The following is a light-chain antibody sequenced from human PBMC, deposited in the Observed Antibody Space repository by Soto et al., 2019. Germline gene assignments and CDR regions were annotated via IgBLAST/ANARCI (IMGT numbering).Light chain of an antibody. Sequence: QSALTQPASVSGSPGQSITISCTGTSSDVGGYNYVSWYQQHPGKAPKLMIYEVSNRPSGVSNRFSGSKSGNTASLTISGLQAEDEADYYCSSYTSSKTLVFGGGTQLPVL. J-gene: IGLJ3*02. CDR2: EVS. CDR3: SSYTSSKTLV. V-gene: IGLV2-14*01. CDR1: SSDVGGYNY.